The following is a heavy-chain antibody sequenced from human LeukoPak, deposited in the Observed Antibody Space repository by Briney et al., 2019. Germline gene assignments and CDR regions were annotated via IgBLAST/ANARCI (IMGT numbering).Heavy chain of an antibody. Sequence: GGSLRLSCAASGFTFNNYAMTWVRQAPGKGLEWVSVVSGSGDNTNYADSVKGRFTISRDNSKNTLFLQMNSLRTEDTAVYFCARWGNDYSQFDSWGQGALVTVS. CDR3: ARWGNDYSQFDS. J-gene: IGHJ4*02. CDR2: VSGSGDNT. D-gene: IGHD4-11*01. CDR1: GFTFNNYA. V-gene: IGHV3-23*01.